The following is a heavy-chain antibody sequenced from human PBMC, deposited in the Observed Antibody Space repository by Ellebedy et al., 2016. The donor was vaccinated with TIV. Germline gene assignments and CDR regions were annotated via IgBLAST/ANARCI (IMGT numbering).Heavy chain of an antibody. CDR1: GLTFGGFT. D-gene: IGHD5-12*01. Sequence: GESLKISCAASGLTFGGFTMNWVRQAPGKGLEWLSYISSSSSTISYADSVKGRFTISRDNDKNSLYLQMNSLRDEDTAVYYCARRGPSGYDYHWYFDLWGRGTAVTVSS. CDR3: ARRGPSGYDYHWYFDL. CDR2: ISSSSSTI. J-gene: IGHJ2*01. V-gene: IGHV3-48*02.